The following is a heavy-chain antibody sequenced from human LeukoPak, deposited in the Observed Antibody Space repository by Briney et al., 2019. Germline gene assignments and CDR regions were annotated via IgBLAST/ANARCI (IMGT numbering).Heavy chain of an antibody. Sequence: GGSLRLSCAASGFTFSDYYMSWIRQAPGKGLEWVSYISSSGSTIYYADSVEGRFTISRDNAKNSLYLQMNSLRAEDTAVYYCARVFATRRRSMVRGVIDGGYYYGMDVWGQGTTVTVSS. CDR1: GFTFSDYY. D-gene: IGHD3-10*01. V-gene: IGHV3-11*01. J-gene: IGHJ6*02. CDR3: ARVFATRRRSMVRGVIDGGYYYGMDV. CDR2: ISSSGSTI.